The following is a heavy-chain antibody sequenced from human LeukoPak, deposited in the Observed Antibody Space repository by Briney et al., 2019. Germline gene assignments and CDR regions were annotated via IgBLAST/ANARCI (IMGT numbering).Heavy chain of an antibody. D-gene: IGHD3-10*01. V-gene: IGHV4-39*07. Sequence: SETLSLTCTVSGGSISSSSYYWGWIRQPPGKGLEWIGSIYYSGSTYYNPSLKSRVTISVDTSKNQFSLKLSSVTAADTAVYYCARDSSPTGGEYDYWGQGTLVTVSS. J-gene: IGHJ4*02. CDR3: ARDSSPTGGEYDY. CDR2: IYYSGST. CDR1: GGSISSSSYY.